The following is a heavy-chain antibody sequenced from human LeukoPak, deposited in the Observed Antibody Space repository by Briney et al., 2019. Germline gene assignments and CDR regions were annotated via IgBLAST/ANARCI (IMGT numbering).Heavy chain of an antibody. CDR3: TRDGAVVAATPDH. CDR1: GFTFGDYA. V-gene: IGHV3-49*03. J-gene: IGHJ4*02. D-gene: IGHD2-15*01. CDR2: IRSKAYGGTT. Sequence: PGGSLRLSCTASGFTFGDYAMSWFRQAPGKGLEWVGFIRSKAYGGTTEYAASVKGRFTISRDDSKSIAYLQMNSLKTEDTAVYYCTRDGAVVAATPDHWGQGTLVTVSS.